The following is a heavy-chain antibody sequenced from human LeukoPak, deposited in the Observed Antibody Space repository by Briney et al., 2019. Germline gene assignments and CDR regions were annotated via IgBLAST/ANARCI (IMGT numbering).Heavy chain of an antibody. Sequence: GGSLRLSCAASGFTFSSYSMNWVRQAPGKGLEWVANIKQDGSEKYYVDSVKGRFTISRDNAKNSLYLQMNSLRAEDTAVYYCARSPWWLIDYWGQGTLVTVSS. J-gene: IGHJ4*02. CDR2: IKQDGSEK. CDR3: ARSPWWLIDY. V-gene: IGHV3-7*01. D-gene: IGHD2-15*01. CDR1: GFTFSSYS.